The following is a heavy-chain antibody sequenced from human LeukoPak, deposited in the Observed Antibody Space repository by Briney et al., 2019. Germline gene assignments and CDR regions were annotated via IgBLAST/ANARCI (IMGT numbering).Heavy chain of an antibody. CDR2: INPGGTTM. V-gene: IGHV3-48*03. D-gene: IGHD6-19*01. CDR3: ALLAVASGFDY. Sequence: GGSLRLSCAASGFTSSSNYMNWVRQAPGKGLEWVSYINPGGTTMYYADSVSGRFTISRDNAKNSLFLQMNSLRADDTAVYFCALLAVASGFDYWGQGSLVSVSS. J-gene: IGHJ4*02. CDR1: GFTSSSNY.